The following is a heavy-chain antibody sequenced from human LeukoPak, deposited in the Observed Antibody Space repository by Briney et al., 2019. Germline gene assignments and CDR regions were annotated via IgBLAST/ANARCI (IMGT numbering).Heavy chain of an antibody. V-gene: IGHV1-2*02. CDR1: GYTFTYYY. D-gene: IGHD4-17*01. CDR3: ARDPYGDNHLDY. J-gene: IGHJ4*02. Sequence: ASVKVSCMASGYTFTYYYIHWVRQAPGQGLEWMGWINPDSGDTKYVRKFQGRVTMTRDTSISTAYIDLSSLRSDDTAVYYCARDPYGDNHLDYWGQGTLVTVSS. CDR2: INPDSGDT.